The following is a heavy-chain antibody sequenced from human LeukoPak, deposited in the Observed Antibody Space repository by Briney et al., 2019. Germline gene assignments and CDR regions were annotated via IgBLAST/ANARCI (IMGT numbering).Heavy chain of an antibody. CDR1: GFTFSSYW. J-gene: IGHJ4*02. CDR2: INSDGSST. D-gene: IGHD5-24*01. Sequence: PGGSLRLSCAASGFTFSSYWMHWVRQAPGKGLVWVSRINSDGSSTSYADSVKGRFTISRDNAKNTLYLQMNSPRAEHRAVYYCASKRWLQSSFDYWGQGTLVTVSS. CDR3: ASKRWLQSSFDY. V-gene: IGHV3-74*01.